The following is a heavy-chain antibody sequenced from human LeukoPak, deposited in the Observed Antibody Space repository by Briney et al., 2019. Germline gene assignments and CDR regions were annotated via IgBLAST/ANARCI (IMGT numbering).Heavy chain of an antibody. Sequence: GGSLRLSCAASGFTFSSFEMNWVRQAPGKGLEWVSYISISGSTIYYADSVKGRFTISRDNAKNSLYLQMNSLRAEDTAVYYCARERRGSGSYLDYWGQGTLVTVSS. CDR2: ISISGSTI. V-gene: IGHV3-48*03. D-gene: IGHD1-26*01. J-gene: IGHJ4*02. CDR1: GFTFSSFE. CDR3: ARERRGSGSYLDY.